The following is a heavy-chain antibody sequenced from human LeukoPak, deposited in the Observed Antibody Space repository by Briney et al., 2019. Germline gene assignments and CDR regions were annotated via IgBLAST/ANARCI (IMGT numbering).Heavy chain of an antibody. CDR3: ARMITYYYDSSGYYKTTTGGYFDY. D-gene: IGHD3-22*01. J-gene: IGHJ4*02. CDR2: INPNSGGT. CDR1: GYTFTGYY. V-gene: IGHV1-2*02. Sequence: ASVKVSCKASGYTFTGYYMHWVRQAPGQGLERMGWINPNSGGTNYAQKFQGRVTMTRDTSISTAYMELSRLRSDDTAVYYCARMITYYYDSSGYYKTTTGGYFDYWGQGTLVTVSS.